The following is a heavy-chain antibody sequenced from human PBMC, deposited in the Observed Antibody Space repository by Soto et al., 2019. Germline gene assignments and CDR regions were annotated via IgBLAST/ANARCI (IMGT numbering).Heavy chain of an antibody. CDR3: ARDPAVATGGFDY. CDR2: IYYSGST. J-gene: IGHJ4*02. V-gene: IGHV4-59*01. CDR1: GGSISSYY. Sequence: QVQLQESGPGLVKPSETLSLTCTVSGGSISSYYWSWIRQPPGKGLEWIGYIYYSGSTNYNPSLKSRVTISVDTSKNQFSLKLSSVTAADTAVYYCARDPAVATGGFDYWGQGTLVTVSS. D-gene: IGHD2-15*01.